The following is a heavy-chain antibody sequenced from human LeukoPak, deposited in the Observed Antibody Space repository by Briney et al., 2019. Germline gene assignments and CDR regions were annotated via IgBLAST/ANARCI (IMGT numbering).Heavy chain of an antibody. CDR3: AINFWSGYPYYYYGMDV. Sequence: GASVKVSCKASGYTFTSYGISWVRQAPGQGLEWMGWISAYNGNTNYAQKLQGRVTMTTDTSTSTAYMELRSLRSDDTAVYYCAINFWSGYPYYYYGMDVWGQGTTATVSS. V-gene: IGHV1-18*01. D-gene: IGHD3-3*01. J-gene: IGHJ6*02. CDR2: ISAYNGNT. CDR1: GYTFTSYG.